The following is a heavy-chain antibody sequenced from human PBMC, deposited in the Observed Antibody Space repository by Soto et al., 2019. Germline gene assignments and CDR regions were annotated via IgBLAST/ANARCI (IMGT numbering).Heavy chain of an antibody. Sequence: QVQLVESGGGVVQPGQSLTLSCAASGFTVSNYGMHWVRQAPDKGLEWVAVIWKDGNNKYYRDSVKGRFTISRDNSKNTLELQMSSLRGEDTAVYYGARGEAWTDDAFDIWGQGTMVTLSS. V-gene: IGHV3-33*01. CDR2: IWKDGNNK. J-gene: IGHJ3*02. CDR1: GFTVSNYG. D-gene: IGHD5-12*01. CDR3: ARGEAWTDDAFDI.